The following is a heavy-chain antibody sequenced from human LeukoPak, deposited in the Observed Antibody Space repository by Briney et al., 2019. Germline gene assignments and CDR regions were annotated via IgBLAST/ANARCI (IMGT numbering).Heavy chain of an antibody. V-gene: IGHV4-4*07. Sequence: SETLSLTCTVSGGSLGIHYWSWVRQPAGKGLEWIGRIFASGSTSYNPSLKSRITMSQDTSKNQFSLNLTSLTAADTAIYYCARHSGSGSFRYWLFDLWGRGTLVTVSS. D-gene: IGHD3-10*01. J-gene: IGHJ2*01. CDR3: ARHSGSGSFRYWLFDL. CDR1: GGSLGIHY. CDR2: IFASGST.